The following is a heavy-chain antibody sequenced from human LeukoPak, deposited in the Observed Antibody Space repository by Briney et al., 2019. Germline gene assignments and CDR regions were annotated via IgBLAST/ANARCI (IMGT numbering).Heavy chain of an antibody. CDR3: ARASRDCSGGSCYFWGMNYYYYYYMDV. CDR1: GYTFTNYG. D-gene: IGHD2-15*01. V-gene: IGHV1-8*03. CDR2: MNPNSGNT. J-gene: IGHJ6*03. Sequence: GASVKVSCKVSGYTFTNYGVNWVRQATGQGLEWMGWMNPNSGNTGYAQKFQGRVTITRNTSISTAYMELSSLRSEDTAVYYCARASRDCSGGSCYFWGMNYYYYYYMDVWGKGTTVTISS.